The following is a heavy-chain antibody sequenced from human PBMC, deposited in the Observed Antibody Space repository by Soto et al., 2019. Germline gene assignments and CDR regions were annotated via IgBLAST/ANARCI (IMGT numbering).Heavy chain of an antibody. CDR3: ARHHGSPGSYFGMDV. V-gene: IGHV5-51*01. D-gene: IGHD6-13*01. J-gene: IGHJ6*02. CDR2: IYPGDSDT. CDR1: GYSFTSYW. Sequence: GESLQISCKGSGYSFTSYWINWVRQMPGKGLEWIGIIYPGDSDTRYSPSFQGQVTISADKSISTAYLQWRSLKASDTAMYYCARHHGSPGSYFGMDVWGQGTTVTVS.